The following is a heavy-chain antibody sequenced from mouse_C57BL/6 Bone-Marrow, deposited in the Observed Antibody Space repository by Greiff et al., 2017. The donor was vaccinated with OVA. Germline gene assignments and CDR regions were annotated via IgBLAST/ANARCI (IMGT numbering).Heavy chain of an antibody. D-gene: IGHD1-1*01. V-gene: IGHV1-19*01. CDR3: ARGRYYGEAY. Sequence: EVQLVESGPVLVKPGASVKMSCKASGYTFTDYYMNWVKQSHGKSLEWIGVINPYNGGTSYNQKFKGKATLTVDKSSSTAYMELNSLTSEDAAVYYCARGRYYGEAYWGQGTLVTVSA. J-gene: IGHJ3*01. CDR1: GYTFTDYY. CDR2: INPYNGGT.